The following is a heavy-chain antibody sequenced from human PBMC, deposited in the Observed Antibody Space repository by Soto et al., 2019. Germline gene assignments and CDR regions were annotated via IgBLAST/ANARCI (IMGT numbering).Heavy chain of an antibody. CDR2: ISYDGSNK. D-gene: IGHD3-22*01. Sequence: VGSLRLSCAASGFTFSSYGMHWVRQAPGKGLEWVAVISYDGSNKYYADSVKGRFTISRGNSKNTLYLQMNSLRAEDTAVYYCAKDLITMIVVAPDYWGQGTLVTVSS. CDR3: AKDLITMIVVAPDY. V-gene: IGHV3-30*18. CDR1: GFTFSSYG. J-gene: IGHJ4*02.